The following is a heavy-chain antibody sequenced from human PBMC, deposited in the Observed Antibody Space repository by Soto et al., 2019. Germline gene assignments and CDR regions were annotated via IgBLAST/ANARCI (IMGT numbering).Heavy chain of an antibody. CDR1: GGSIISYY. CDR3: ARDLGYCSSTSCYYYMDV. D-gene: IGHD2-2*01. Sequence: PSETLSLTCTVSGGSIISYYWSWIRQPPGKGLEWIGYIYYSGSTNYNPSLKSRVTISVDTSKNQFSLKLSSVTAADTAVYYCARDLGYCSSTSCYYYMDVWGKGTTVTVSS. J-gene: IGHJ6*03. V-gene: IGHV4-59*01. CDR2: IYYSGST.